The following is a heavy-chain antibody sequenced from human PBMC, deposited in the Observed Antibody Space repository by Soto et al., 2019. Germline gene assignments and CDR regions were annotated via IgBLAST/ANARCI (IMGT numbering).Heavy chain of an antibody. V-gene: IGHV4-34*01. CDR2: IKHSGTT. CDR1: GGSFSDYY. CDR3: ARGGRLRSPFGY. D-gene: IGHD4-17*01. J-gene: IGHJ4*02. Sequence: SETLSLTCAVYGGSFSDYYWTWIRQPPGKGLEWIGEIKHSGTTTHNPSLKSRVTMSVDTSKNQFSLNLTSVTAADTPIYYCARGGRLRSPFGYWGQGILVTVSS.